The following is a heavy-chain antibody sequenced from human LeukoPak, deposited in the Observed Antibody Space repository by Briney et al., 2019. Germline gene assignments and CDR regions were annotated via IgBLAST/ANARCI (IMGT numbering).Heavy chain of an antibody. CDR2: IYTSGTT. J-gene: IGHJ4*02. CDR3: ARDRQGEYGFDY. Sequence: PSETLSLTCTVSGVSISSYDWSWIRQPAGKGLVWIGRIYTSGTTNYNPSLKSRVTMSIDTSKNQFSLKLTSVTAADTAVYYCARDRQGEYGFDYWGQGTLVAVSS. D-gene: IGHD4-17*01. CDR1: GVSISSYD. V-gene: IGHV4-4*07.